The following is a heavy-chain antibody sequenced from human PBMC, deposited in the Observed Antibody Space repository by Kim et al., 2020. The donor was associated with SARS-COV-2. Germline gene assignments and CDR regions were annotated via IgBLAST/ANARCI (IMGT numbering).Heavy chain of an antibody. V-gene: IGHV5-10-1*01. CDR1: GYSFTSYW. D-gene: IGHD2-2*01. CDR3: ARGDIVVVPAAIGGGGMDV. J-gene: IGHJ6*02. CDR2: IDPSDSYT. Sequence: GESLKISCKGSGYSFTSYWISWVRQMPGKRLEWMGRIDPSDSYTNYSPSFQGHVTISADKSISTAYLQWSSLKASDTAMYYCARGDIVVVPAAIGGGGMDVWGQGTTVTVSS.